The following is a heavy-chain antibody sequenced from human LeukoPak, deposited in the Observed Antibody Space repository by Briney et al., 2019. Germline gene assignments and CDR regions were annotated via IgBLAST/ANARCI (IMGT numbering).Heavy chain of an antibody. CDR3: TTAAGYNYGQY. V-gene: IGHV3-23*05. J-gene: IGHJ4*02. Sequence: PGGSLRLSCTASGFTFGDYAMSWFRQAPGKGLEWVSALYIGGNTYYADSVRGRFTISRDNSKNTLYLQMNSLRAEDTAIYYCTTAAGYNYGQYWGQGTLVTVSS. CDR2: LYIGGNT. CDR1: GFTFGDYA. D-gene: IGHD5-18*01.